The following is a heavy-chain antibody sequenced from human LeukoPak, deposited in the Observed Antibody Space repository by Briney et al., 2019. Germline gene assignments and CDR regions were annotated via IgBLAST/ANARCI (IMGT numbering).Heavy chain of an antibody. CDR3: ARPDAGDYTSTFDI. D-gene: IGHD2/OR15-2a*01. CDR2: IYPGDSDT. Sequence: GESLKISCKGSGYIFTNYWIAWVRQMPGKGLEWMGIIYPGDSDTTYSPSFQGQVTISADKSISTVYLQWSSLKASDTAIYYCARPDAGDYTSTFDIWGQGTRVTVSS. J-gene: IGHJ4*02. CDR1: GYIFTNYW. V-gene: IGHV5-51*01.